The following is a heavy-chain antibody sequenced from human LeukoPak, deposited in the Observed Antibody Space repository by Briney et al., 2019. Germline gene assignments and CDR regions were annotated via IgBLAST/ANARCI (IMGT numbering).Heavy chain of an antibody. Sequence: PSETLSLTCTVSGGSISSYYWSWIRQPAGKGLEWIGRIYTSGSTNYNPSLKSRVTMSVDTSKNQFSLKLSSVTAADTAVYYCARGGLAYCGGDCFQYFQHWGQGTLVTVSS. J-gene: IGHJ1*01. CDR1: GGSISSYY. D-gene: IGHD2-21*01. CDR2: IYTSGST. CDR3: ARGGLAYCGGDCFQYFQH. V-gene: IGHV4-4*07.